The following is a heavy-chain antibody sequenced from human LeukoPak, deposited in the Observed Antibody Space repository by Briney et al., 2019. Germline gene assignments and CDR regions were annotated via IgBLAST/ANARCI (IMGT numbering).Heavy chain of an antibody. CDR2: ISSGGGST. J-gene: IGHJ4*02. Sequence: GGSLRLSCAASGFTFSSSAMSWVRQAPGKGLEWVSVISSGGGSTFYADSVKGRFTISRDQSMHTLYLQMNSLRGEDTAVYFCARGGGYYSIDYWGQGTLVTVSS. CDR3: ARGGGYYSIDY. D-gene: IGHD1-26*01. CDR1: GFTFSSSA. V-gene: IGHV3-23*01.